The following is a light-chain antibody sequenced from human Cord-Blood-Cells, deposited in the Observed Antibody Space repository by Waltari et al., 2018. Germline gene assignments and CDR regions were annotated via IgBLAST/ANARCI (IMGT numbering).Light chain of an antibody. J-gene: IGLJ2*01. Sequence: QSALTQPASVSGSPGQSITISCTGTSSDVGGYNYVSWYQQHPGNAPKLMIYDVSNRPSGVSNRLSGSKSGNTASLTISGLQAEDEADYYCSSYTSSSTVVFGGGTKLTVL. CDR1: SSDVGGYNY. CDR2: DVS. V-gene: IGLV2-14*01. CDR3: SSYTSSSTVV.